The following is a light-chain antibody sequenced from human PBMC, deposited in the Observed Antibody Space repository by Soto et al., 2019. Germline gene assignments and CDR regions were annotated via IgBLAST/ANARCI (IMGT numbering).Light chain of an antibody. Sequence: EIVMTQSPATLSVSPGDRATLSCRASQSVSSNLAWYQQKPGQAPRLLIYGASTRDTGIPARFSGSGSGTEFTLTISSLQSEDFAAYYCQQYNNWPPQLTFGPGTKVDIK. CDR1: QSVSSN. CDR3: QQYNNWPPQLT. J-gene: IGKJ3*01. V-gene: IGKV3D-15*01. CDR2: GAS.